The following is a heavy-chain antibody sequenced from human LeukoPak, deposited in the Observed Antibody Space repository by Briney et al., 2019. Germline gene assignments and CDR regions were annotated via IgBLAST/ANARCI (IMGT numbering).Heavy chain of an antibody. CDR1: GFTVSSNY. Sequence: PGGSLRLSCAASGFTVSSNYMNWVRQAPGKGLEWVSVIYSGGSTYYADSVKGQFTISRDNSKNTLYLQMNSLRAEDTAVYYCAREGCTSTSCLSDAFDIWGQGTMVTVSS. CDR2: IYSGGST. CDR3: AREGCTSTSCLSDAFDI. D-gene: IGHD2-2*01. J-gene: IGHJ3*02. V-gene: IGHV3-53*01.